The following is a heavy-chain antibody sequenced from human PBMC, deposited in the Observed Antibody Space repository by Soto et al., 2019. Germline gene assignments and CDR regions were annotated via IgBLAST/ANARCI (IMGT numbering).Heavy chain of an antibody. V-gene: IGHV4-59*08. CDR1: GGSISSYY. D-gene: IGHD2-15*01. J-gene: IGHJ4*02. CDR3: ERHRGPSEVVGAASYFDY. Sequence: SETLSLTCTVSGGSISSYYWSWIRQPPGKGLEWIGYIYYSGSTNYNPSLKSRVTISVDTSKNQFSLKLSSVTAADTAVYYCERHRGPSEVVGAASYFDYWGQGTLVTVSS. CDR2: IYYSGST.